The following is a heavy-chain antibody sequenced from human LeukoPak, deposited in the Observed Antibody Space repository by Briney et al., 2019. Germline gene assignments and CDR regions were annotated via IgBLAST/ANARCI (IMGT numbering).Heavy chain of an antibody. D-gene: IGHD3-10*01. CDR3: VRSPIGASAY. J-gene: IGHJ4*02. CDR1: GYTFTYSY. CDR2: ISPNNGDT. V-gene: IGHV1-2*02. Sequence: ASVKVSCKPSGYTFTYSYIHWVRQAPGVGLQWMGWISPNNGDTKYAEDFQDRVTITGDTSINTAYMELTGLTPDDTAVYYCVRSPIGASAYWGRGTLVTVSS.